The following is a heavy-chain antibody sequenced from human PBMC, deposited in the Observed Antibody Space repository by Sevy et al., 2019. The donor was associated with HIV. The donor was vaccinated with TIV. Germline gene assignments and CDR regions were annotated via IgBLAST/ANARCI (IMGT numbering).Heavy chain of an antibody. V-gene: IGHV3-23*01. CDR3: AKGDASYYGMDV. D-gene: IGHD1-26*01. CDR2: ISGSGGST. Sequence: GGSLRLSCAASGFTFSTYVMSWVRQAPGKGLEWVSGISGSGGSTYYADSVKGRFTISRDKSKKALYLQMNSLRAEDTAVYYCAKGDASYYGMDVWGQGTTVTVSS. CDR1: GFTFSTYV. J-gene: IGHJ6*02.